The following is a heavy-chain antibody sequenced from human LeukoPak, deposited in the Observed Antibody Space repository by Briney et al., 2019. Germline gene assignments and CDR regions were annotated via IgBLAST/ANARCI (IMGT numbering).Heavy chain of an antibody. J-gene: IGHJ6*02. CDR1: GFTVSSNY. CDR3: ARDPGYCSSTSCSLNYYGMVV. D-gene: IGHD2-2*01. V-gene: IGHV3-53*01. CDR2: IYSGGST. Sequence: PGGSLRLSCAASGFTVSSNYMSWVRQAPGKGLEWVSVIYSGGSTYYADSVKGRFTISRDNSKNTLYLQMNSLRAEDTAVYYCARDPGYCSSTSCSLNYYGMVVWGQGTTVTVSS.